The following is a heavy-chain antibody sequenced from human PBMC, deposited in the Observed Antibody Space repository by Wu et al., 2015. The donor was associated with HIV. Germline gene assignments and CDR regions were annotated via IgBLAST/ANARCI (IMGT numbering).Heavy chain of an antibody. CDR2: IIPIFGTA. Sequence: QVQLVQSGAEVKKPGSSVKVSCKASGGTFSSYAISWVRQAPGQGLEWMGGIIPIFGTANYAQKFQGRVTITADRFTSTAYMELSSLRSEDTAAYYCARGSILEMATASYYYYPMDVWGQGPTVTVSS. V-gene: IGHV1-69*14. J-gene: IGHJ6*02. CDR3: ARGSILEMATASYYYYPMDV. D-gene: IGHD5-24*01. CDR1: GGTFSSYA.